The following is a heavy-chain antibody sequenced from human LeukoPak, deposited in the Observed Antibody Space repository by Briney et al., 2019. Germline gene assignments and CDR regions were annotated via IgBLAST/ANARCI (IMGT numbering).Heavy chain of an antibody. CDR3: ARDSPGYGGYSY. V-gene: IGHV3-7*04. D-gene: IGHD5-12*01. CDR1: GFTFSRYW. J-gene: IGHJ4*02. Sequence: GGPLRLFCTASGFTFSRYWMTWVRQAPGKGLEGVANIKEDGSAKYYVDSMKGRFTISRDNAKNSLYLQINSLRAEDTAVYYCARDSPGYGGYSYWGQGTLVTVSS. CDR2: IKEDGSAK.